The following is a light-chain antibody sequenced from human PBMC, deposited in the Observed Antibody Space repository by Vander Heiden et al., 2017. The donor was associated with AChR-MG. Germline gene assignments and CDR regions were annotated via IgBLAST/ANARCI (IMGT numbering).Light chain of an antibody. CDR3: LLSYNGTRV. J-gene: IGLJ3*02. CDR1: TGPVTDGLY. CDR2: GTS. V-gene: IGLV7-46*01. Sequence: AGVTQAPTHTVSPRGTVTLTCGSSTGPVTDGLYPYWFQQKPGQAPRTLIYGTSNKYSWTPARFSGSLLGGKAALTLSGAQPEDEADYHCLLSYNGTRVFGGGTKLTVL.